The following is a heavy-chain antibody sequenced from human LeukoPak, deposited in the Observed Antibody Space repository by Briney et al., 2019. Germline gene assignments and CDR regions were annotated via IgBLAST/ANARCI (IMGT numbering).Heavy chain of an antibody. CDR3: ARVTIFGVVPFDI. CDR2: INHSGST. CDR1: GGSISSSGYY. Sequence: SEALSLTCTVSGGSISSSGYYWSWIRQPPGKGLEWIGEINHSGSTNYNPSLKSRVTISVDTSKNQFSLKLSSVTAADTAVYYCARVTIFGVVPFDIWGQGTMVTVSS. D-gene: IGHD3-3*01. V-gene: IGHV4-39*07. J-gene: IGHJ3*02.